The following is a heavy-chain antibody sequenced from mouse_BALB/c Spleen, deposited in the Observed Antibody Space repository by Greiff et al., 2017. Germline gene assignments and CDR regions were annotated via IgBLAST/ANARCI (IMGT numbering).Heavy chain of an antibody. CDR1: GFTFSDYY. CDR2: ISDGGSYT. V-gene: IGHV5-4*02. CDR3: ARDQGGFAY. D-gene: IGHD3-2*02. J-gene: IGHJ3*01. Sequence: EVQRVESGGGLVKPGGSLKLSCAASGFTFSDYYMYWVRQTPEKRLEWVATISDGGSYTYYPDSVKGRFTISRDNAKNNLYLQMSSLKSEDTAMYYCARDQGGFAYWGQGTLVTVSA.